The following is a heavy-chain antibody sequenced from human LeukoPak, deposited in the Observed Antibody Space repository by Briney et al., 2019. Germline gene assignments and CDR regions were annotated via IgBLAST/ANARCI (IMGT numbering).Heavy chain of an antibody. CDR3: ARDYLGSPSAFDY. Sequence: GGSLRLSCAASGFTFSSYWMSWVRQAPGKGLEWVANIKQDGSEKYYVDSVKGRFTISRDNAKNSLYLQMISLRAEDTAVYYRARDYLGSPSAFDYWGQGTLVTVSS. D-gene: IGHD2-2*01. V-gene: IGHV3-7*01. CDR1: GFTFSSYW. J-gene: IGHJ4*02. CDR2: IKQDGSEK.